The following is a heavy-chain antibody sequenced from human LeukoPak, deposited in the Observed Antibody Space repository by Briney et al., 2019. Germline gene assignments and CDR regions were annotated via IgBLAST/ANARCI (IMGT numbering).Heavy chain of an antibody. Sequence: GASVKVSCKASGGTFSSYAISWVRQAPGQGLEWMGGIIPIFDNANYAQKFQGRVTITADESTNTAYMELSSLRSEDTAVFYCATASRSRDGYNSGFWDYWGQGTLVAVCS. V-gene: IGHV1-69*13. CDR3: ATASRSRDGYNSGFWDY. CDR1: GGTFSSYA. CDR2: IIPIFDNA. J-gene: IGHJ4*02. D-gene: IGHD5-24*01.